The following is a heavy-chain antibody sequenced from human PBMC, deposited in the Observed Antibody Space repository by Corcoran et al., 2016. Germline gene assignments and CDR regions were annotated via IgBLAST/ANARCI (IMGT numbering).Heavy chain of an antibody. J-gene: IGHJ5*02. V-gene: IGHV1-18*01. Sequence: VQLVQSGAEVKKPGASVKVSCKASGYTFTSYGISWVRQAPGQGLEWMGWISAYNGNTNYAQKLPGRVTMTTDTSTSTAYMELRSLRSDDTAVYYWARDRPIVVVPAAIRVGWFDPWGQGTLVTVSS. CDR1: GYTFTSYG. D-gene: IGHD2-2*01. CDR3: ARDRPIVVVPAAIRVGWFDP. CDR2: ISAYNGNT.